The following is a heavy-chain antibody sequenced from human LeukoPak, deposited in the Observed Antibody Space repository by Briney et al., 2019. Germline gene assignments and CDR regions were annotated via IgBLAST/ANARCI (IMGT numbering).Heavy chain of an antibody. CDR1: GFNFSTYN. D-gene: IGHD1-26*01. CDR3: VRDRGTYRPIDY. Sequence: GGSLRLSCAASGFNFSTYNVNWVRQAPGKGLDWVSYISSSSRTRYYADSVKGRFTISRDNAQNSLYLQMNSLRAEDTAIYYCVRDRGTYRPIDYWGQGTLVTVSS. J-gene: IGHJ4*02. V-gene: IGHV3-48*04. CDR2: ISSSSRTR.